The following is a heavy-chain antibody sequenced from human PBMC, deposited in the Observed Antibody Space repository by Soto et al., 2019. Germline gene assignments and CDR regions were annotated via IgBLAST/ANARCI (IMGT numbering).Heavy chain of an antibody. V-gene: IGHV3-23*01. CDR3: AKFDEDGDPYPDASDI. D-gene: IGHD4-17*01. Sequence: EVHLLQSGGGLVQPGGSLRLSCATSGLSFSTYGMSWVRQAPEKGLEWVSAITDSGVNTFYADAVKGRFTISRDNSKNTLYLQMNSLRAEDTAMYYCAKFDEDGDPYPDASDIWGHGTMVTVSS. J-gene: IGHJ3*02. CDR1: GLSFSTYG. CDR2: ITDSGVNT.